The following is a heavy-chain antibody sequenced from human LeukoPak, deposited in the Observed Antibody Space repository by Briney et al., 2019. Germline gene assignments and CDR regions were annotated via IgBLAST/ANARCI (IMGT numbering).Heavy chain of an antibody. CDR2: INHSGST. V-gene: IGHV4-34*01. Sequence: SETLSLTCAVYGGSFSGYYWSWIRQPPGKGLEWIGEINHSGSTNYNPSLKSRVTISVDASKNQFSLKLSSVTAADTAVYYCARVDYVWGSYRYTSNFDYWGQGTLVTVSS. D-gene: IGHD3-16*02. J-gene: IGHJ4*02. CDR3: ARVDYVWGSYRYTSNFDY. CDR1: GGSFSGYY.